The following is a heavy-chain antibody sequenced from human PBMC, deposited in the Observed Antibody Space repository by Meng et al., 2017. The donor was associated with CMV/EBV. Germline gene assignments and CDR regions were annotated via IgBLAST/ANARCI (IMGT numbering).Heavy chain of an antibody. Sequence: SGPTLVKPTHTLTLTCTFSGFSLSTSRMCVSWVRQPPGKALEWLALIDWDDDKYYSTSLKTRLTISKDTPKNQVVLTMTNMDPVDTATYYCARITLYSSSWPSFDPWGQGTLVTVSS. J-gene: IGHJ5*02. V-gene: IGHV2-70*20. CDR2: IDWDDDK. CDR3: ARITLYSSSWPSFDP. D-gene: IGHD6-13*01. CDR1: GFSLSTSRMC.